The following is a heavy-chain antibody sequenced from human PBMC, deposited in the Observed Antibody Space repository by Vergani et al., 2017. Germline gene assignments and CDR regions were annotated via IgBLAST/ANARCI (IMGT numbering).Heavy chain of an antibody. CDR3: ATQMGYCWSGYYPLVNDY. Sequence: QLQLQESGPGLVKPSETLSLTCTVSGGSISSSSYYWGWLRQPPGKGLEWIGSIYYSGSTYYNPSLKSRVTISVDTSKNQFSLKLSSVTAADTAWYYCATQMGYCWSGYYPLVNDYWGQGTLVTVSS. V-gene: IGHV4-39*01. CDR1: GGSISSSSYY. D-gene: IGHD3-3*01. J-gene: IGHJ4*02. CDR2: IYYSGST.